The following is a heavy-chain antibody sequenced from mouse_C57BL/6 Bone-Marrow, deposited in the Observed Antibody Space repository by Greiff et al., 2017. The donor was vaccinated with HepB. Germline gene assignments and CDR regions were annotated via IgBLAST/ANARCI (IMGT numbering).Heavy chain of an antibody. CDR1: GYTFTSYW. J-gene: IGHJ2*01. V-gene: IGHV1-72*01. Sequence: VQLQQPGAELVKPGASVKLSCKASGYTFTSYWMHWVKQRPGRGLEWIGRIDPNSGGTKYNEKFKSKATLTVDKPSSTAYMPLSSLPSEDSAVYYCARVGRGYFDYWGQGTTLTVSS. CDR2: IDPNSGGT. CDR3: ARVGRGYFDY.